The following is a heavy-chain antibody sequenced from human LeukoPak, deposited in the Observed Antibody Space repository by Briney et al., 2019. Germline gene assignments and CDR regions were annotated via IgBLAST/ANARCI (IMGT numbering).Heavy chain of an antibody. CDR3: AREQYYYGSGTRGYY. D-gene: IGHD3-10*01. CDR1: GGSISSYY. J-gene: IGHJ4*02. Sequence: SETLSLTCTVSGGSISSYYWSWIRQPPGKGLEWIGYIYYSGSTNYNPSLKSRVTISVDTSKNQFSLKLSSVTAADTAVYYCAREQYYYGSGTRGYYWGQGTLVTVSS. V-gene: IGHV4-59*12. CDR2: IYYSGST.